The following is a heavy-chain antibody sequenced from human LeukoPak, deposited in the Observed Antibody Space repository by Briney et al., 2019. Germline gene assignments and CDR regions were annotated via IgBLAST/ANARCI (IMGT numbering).Heavy chain of an antibody. V-gene: IGHV1-2*02. CDR2: INPNSGGT. CDR3: ARALAAAGTGPYYYYMDV. D-gene: IGHD6-13*01. J-gene: IGHJ6*03. CDR1: GYTFTGYY. Sequence: ASVKVSCKASGYTFTGYYMHWVRQAPGQGLEWMGWINPNSGGTNYAQKFQGRVTMTRDTSINTAYMELSRLRSDDTAVYYCARALAAAGTGPYYYYMDVWGKGTTVTVSS.